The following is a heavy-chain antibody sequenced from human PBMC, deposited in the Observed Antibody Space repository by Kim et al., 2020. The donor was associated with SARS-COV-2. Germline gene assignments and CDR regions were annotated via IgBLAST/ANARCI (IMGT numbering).Heavy chain of an antibody. CDR3: ATVLHSSGWSSKGFDP. V-gene: IGHV1-69*13. Sequence: SVKVSCKASGGTFSSYAISWVRQAPGQGLEWMGGIIPIFGTANYAQKFQGRVTITADESTSTAYMELSSLRSEDTAVYYCATVLHSSGWSSKGFDPWGQGTLVTVSS. D-gene: IGHD6-19*01. CDR2: IIPIFGTA. J-gene: IGHJ5*02. CDR1: GGTFSSYA.